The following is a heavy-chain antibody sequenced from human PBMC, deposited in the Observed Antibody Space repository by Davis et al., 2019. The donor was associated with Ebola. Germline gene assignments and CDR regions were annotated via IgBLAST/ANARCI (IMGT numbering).Heavy chain of an antibody. CDR3: ARVPLIAARPVFYYGMDV. J-gene: IGHJ6*02. CDR2: ISAYNGNR. V-gene: IGHV1-18*01. CDR1: GYTFTSYG. D-gene: IGHD6-6*01. Sequence: AASVKVSCKSSGYTFTSYGISWVRQAPGQGLEWMGWISAYNGNRNYAQKLQGRVTMTTDTSTSTAYMELRSLRFDDTAVYYCARVPLIAARPVFYYGMDVWGQGTTVTASS.